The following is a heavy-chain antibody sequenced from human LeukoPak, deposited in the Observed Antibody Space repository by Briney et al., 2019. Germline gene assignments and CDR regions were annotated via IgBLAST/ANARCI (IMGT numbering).Heavy chain of an antibody. Sequence: ASVTVSCKTSGYTFDNYDINWVRQAAGQGREWMGWMNPDSGNTGYAHKFVGRVTMARNTSMTPAYLELTGLTSGDTAIYYCARGAPVAIFGPGYDEYFEYWGQGTVVIVSS. CDR3: ARGAPVAIFGPGYDEYFEY. D-gene: IGHD3-3*01. V-gene: IGHV1-8*01. J-gene: IGHJ4*02. CDR2: MNPDSGNT. CDR1: GYTFDNYD.